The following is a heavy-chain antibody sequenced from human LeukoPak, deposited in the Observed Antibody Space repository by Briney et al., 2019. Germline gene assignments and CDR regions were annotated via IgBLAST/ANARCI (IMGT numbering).Heavy chain of an antibody. Sequence: SQTLSLTCAIAGDSVSSNSAAWNWIRQSPSRGLEWLGRTYYRSKWYNDYAVSVKSRITINPDTSKNQFSLQLNSVTPEDTAVYYCARGWGSYYDILTGYYSYFDYWGQGTLVTVSS. J-gene: IGHJ4*02. V-gene: IGHV6-1*01. CDR3: ARGWGSYYDILTGYYSYFDY. CDR2: TYYRSKWYN. CDR1: GDSVSSNSAA. D-gene: IGHD3-9*01.